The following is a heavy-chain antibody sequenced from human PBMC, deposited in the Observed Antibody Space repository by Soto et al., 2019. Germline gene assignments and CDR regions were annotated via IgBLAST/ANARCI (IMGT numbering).Heavy chain of an antibody. D-gene: IGHD6-25*01. CDR1: GGSISSCIYY. Sequence: SETLSLTCTVSGGSISSCIYYWGWIRQPPGKGLEYIASMYYSGITYYNPSLKSRATISVDTSKNQFSLKLSSVTAADPVEYYCARRGRGSPTLWNGFAPGGQEPLVPVSS. V-gene: IGHV4-39*07. J-gene: IGHJ5*02. CDR2: MYYSGIT. CDR3: ARRGRGSPTLWNGFAP.